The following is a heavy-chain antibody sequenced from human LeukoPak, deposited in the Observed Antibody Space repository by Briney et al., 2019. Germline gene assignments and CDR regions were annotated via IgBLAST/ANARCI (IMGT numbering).Heavy chain of an antibody. CDR3: ARGLPPSYNWNYVGFDY. D-gene: IGHD1-7*01. V-gene: IGHV4-34*01. Sequence: SETLSLTCAVYGGSFSGYYWSWIRQPPGKGLEWIGEINHSGSTNYNPSLKSRVTISVDTSKNQFSLKLSSVTAADTAVYYCARGLPPSYNWNYVGFDYWGQGTLVTVSS. J-gene: IGHJ4*02. CDR1: GGSFSGYY. CDR2: INHSGST.